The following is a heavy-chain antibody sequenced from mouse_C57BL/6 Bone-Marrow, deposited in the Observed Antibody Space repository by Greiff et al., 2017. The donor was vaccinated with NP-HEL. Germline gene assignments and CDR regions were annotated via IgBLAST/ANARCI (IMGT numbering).Heavy chain of an antibody. CDR2: IDPETGGT. Sequence: QVQLQQSGAELVRPGASVTLSCKASGYTFTDYEMHWVKQTPVHGLEWIGAIDPETGGTAYNQKFKGKAILTADKSSSTAYMELRSLTSEDSAVYYCTRSGYYGNWMDYWGQGTSVTVSS. D-gene: IGHD2-1*01. V-gene: IGHV1-15*01. CDR1: GYTFTDYE. J-gene: IGHJ4*01. CDR3: TRSGYYGNWMDY.